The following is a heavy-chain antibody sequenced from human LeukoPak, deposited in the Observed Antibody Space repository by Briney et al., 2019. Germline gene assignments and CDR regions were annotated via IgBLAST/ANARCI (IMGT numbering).Heavy chain of an antibody. J-gene: IGHJ4*02. CDR1: GFTFSSYA. CDR2: INIDGSST. V-gene: IGHV3-74*01. CDR3: ARASNGAGDY. Sequence: GGSLRLSCAASGFTFSSYAMSWVRQAPGKGLVWVSCINIDGSSTSYADSVKGRFTISRDNAKNTLYLHMNSLRAEDTAVYYCARASNGAGDYWGQGTLVTVSS. D-gene: IGHD1-1*01.